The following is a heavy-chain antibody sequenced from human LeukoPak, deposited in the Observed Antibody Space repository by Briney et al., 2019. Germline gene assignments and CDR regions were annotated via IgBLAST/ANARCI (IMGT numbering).Heavy chain of an antibody. D-gene: IGHD4-17*01. Sequence: SETLSLTCAVYGGSFSGYYWSWIRQPPGKGLEWIGEINHSGSTNYNPSLKSRVTISVDTSKNQFSLKLSSVTAADTAVYYCARYTLPTVTTGHYYGMDVWGQGTTVTVSS. CDR1: GGSFSGYY. J-gene: IGHJ6*02. CDR3: ARYTLPTVTTGHYYGMDV. CDR2: INHSGST. V-gene: IGHV4-34*01.